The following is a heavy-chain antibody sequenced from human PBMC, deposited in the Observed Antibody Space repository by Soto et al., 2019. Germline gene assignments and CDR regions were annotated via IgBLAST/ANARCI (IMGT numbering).Heavy chain of an antibody. CDR1: GGSISSYY. CDR3: ARVGMVRGVFDY. Sequence: SETLSLTCTVSGGSISSYYWSWIRQPPGKGLEWIGYIYYSGSTNYNPSLKSRVTISVDTSKNQFSLKLSSVTAADTAVYYCARVGMVRGVFDYWGQGTLVTVSS. J-gene: IGHJ4*02. V-gene: IGHV4-59*01. CDR2: IYYSGST. D-gene: IGHD3-10*01.